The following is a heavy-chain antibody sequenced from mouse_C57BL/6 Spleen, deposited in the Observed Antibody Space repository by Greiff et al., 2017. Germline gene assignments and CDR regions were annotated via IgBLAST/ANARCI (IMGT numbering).Heavy chain of an antibody. D-gene: IGHD2-5*01. Sequence: QVQLQQSGPELVKPGASVKISCKASGYAFSSSWMNWVKQRPGKGLEWIGRIYPGDGDTNYNGKFKGKATLTADKSSSTAYMQRSSLTSEDSAVYFCARRTYYSNYEAMDYWGQGTSVTVSS. V-gene: IGHV1-82*01. CDR3: ARRTYYSNYEAMDY. CDR2: IYPGDGDT. J-gene: IGHJ4*01. CDR1: GYAFSSSW.